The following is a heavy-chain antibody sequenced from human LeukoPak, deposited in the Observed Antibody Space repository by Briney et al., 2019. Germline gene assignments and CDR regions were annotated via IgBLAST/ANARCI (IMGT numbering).Heavy chain of an antibody. V-gene: IGHV1-69*05. Sequence: SVKVSCKASGGTFSSYAISGVRQAPGQGLEWMGGIIPFFGTANYAQKLQGRVTITTDESTSTAYMELSSLRSEDTAVYYCARGPIRRTSYYYYYYMDVWGKGTTVTVSS. CDR2: IIPFFGTA. CDR1: GGTFSSYA. CDR3: ARGPIRRTSYYYYYYMDV. D-gene: IGHD2-2*01. J-gene: IGHJ6*03.